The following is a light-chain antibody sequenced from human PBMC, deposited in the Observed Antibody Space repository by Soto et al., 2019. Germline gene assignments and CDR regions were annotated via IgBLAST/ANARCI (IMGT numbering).Light chain of an antibody. CDR3: QHYGYSLWT. CDR1: QSVSSN. V-gene: IGKV3-15*01. Sequence: IGMTQSPATLSVSPGERATLSYRASQSVSSNLAWYQQKPGQAPRLLIYGASTRATGIPDRFSGSGSGTDFTLTITRLEPEDFAVYYCQHYGYSLWTFGQGTKV. CDR2: GAS. J-gene: IGKJ1*01.